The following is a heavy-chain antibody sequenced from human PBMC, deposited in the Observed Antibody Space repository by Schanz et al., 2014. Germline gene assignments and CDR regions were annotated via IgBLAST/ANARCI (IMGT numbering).Heavy chain of an antibody. Sequence: QVLLVESGGGLVKPGGSLRLSCSASGFTFSDSFMSWIRQTPGKGLEWLSYISSSGNIIHYADSVKGRFTISRDNAKNSLYLQMTGLRAEDTAVYYCAVHETLSTTACYPSWGQGTLVTVSS. CDR3: AVHETLSTTACYPS. CDR2: ISSSGNII. CDR1: GFTFSDSF. J-gene: IGHJ4*02. V-gene: IGHV3-11*01. D-gene: IGHD2-2*01.